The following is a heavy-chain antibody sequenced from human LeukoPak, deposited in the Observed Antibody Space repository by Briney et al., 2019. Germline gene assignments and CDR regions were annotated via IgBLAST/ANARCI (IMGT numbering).Heavy chain of an antibody. CDR3: AKEPHSSGNY. D-gene: IGHD6-19*01. V-gene: IGHV3-7*01. CDR1: GFTLSSYW. Sequence: GGSLRLSCAASGFTLSSYWMSWVRQAPGKGLEWVANIKPDGSEKYYVDSVKGRFTISRDNAKNTLYLQMNSLRADDTAVYYCAKEPHSSGNYWGQGTLVTVSS. CDR2: IKPDGSEK. J-gene: IGHJ4*02.